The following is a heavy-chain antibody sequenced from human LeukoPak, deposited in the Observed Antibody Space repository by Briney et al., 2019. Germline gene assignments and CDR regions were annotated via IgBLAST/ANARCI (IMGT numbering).Heavy chain of an antibody. CDR3: AKEVAIPVAVDAFER. V-gene: IGHV3-23*01. J-gene: IGHJ3*02. Sequence: GGSLRLYCAASGFTFNSYAMSWVRQAPGKGLEWVSAISARGGTTYYADSVKGRFTISRGNSKNTLYLQMNSLGAEDTAVYYCAKEVAIPVAVDAFERWGQGTLVTVSS. CDR1: GFTFNSYA. D-gene: IGHD6-19*01. CDR2: ISARGGTT.